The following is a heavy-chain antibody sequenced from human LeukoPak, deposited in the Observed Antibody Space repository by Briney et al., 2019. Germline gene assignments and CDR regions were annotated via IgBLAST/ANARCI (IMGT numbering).Heavy chain of an antibody. V-gene: IGHV1-46*01. CDR1: GYTLTSYY. Sequence: DSVTVSCKASGYTLTSYYMQWVRQAPGQGSEWMGIINPSGGSTTYAQTFQARVTMTTDTSTSTVYMYLSSLRSEHTAVYYCARDQTYYDILTGYGGRNWAVDAFDIWGQGTMVTVSS. CDR3: ARDQTYYDILTGYGGRNWAVDAFDI. CDR2: INPSGGST. D-gene: IGHD3-9*01. J-gene: IGHJ3*02.